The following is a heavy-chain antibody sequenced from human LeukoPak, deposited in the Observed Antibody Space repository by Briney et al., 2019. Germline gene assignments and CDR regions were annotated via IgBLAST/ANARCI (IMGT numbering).Heavy chain of an antibody. D-gene: IGHD6-6*01. CDR2: ISSSSSYI. J-gene: IGHJ4*02. CDR1: GFTFSSYS. CDR3: AKDREIAARPEYFDY. V-gene: IGHV3-21*01. Sequence: PGGSLRLSCAASGFTFSSYSMNWVRQAPGKGLEWVSSISSSSSYIYYADSVKGRFTISRDNSKNTLYLQMNSLRAEDTAVYYCAKDREIAARPEYFDYWGQGTLVTVSS.